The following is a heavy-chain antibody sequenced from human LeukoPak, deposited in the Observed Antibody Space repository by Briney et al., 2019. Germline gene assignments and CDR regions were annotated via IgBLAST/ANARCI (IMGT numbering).Heavy chain of an antibody. CDR3: ARHGGGWSVDL. CDR2: IYYSGST. D-gene: IGHD6-19*01. J-gene: IGHJ2*01. V-gene: IGHV4-59*08. Sequence: SETLSLTCTISGGSISTYYWSWIRQPPWKGLEWIGYIYYSGSTNYNPSLESRVTISLGTSKTQFSLRLNSVTAADTAVYFCARHGGGWSVDLWGRGTLVTVSS. CDR1: GGSISTYY.